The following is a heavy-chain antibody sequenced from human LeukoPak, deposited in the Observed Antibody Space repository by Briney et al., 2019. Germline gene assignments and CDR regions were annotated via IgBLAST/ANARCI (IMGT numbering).Heavy chain of an antibody. CDR2: ISGSGGST. D-gene: IGHD6-19*01. Sequence: PWGSLRLSCAASGFTFSSYAMSWVRQAPAQGLERVSAISGSGGSTYYADSVKGRFTISRDNSKNTLYLQMNSLRAEDTAVYYCAKVGVAVAGKSGFDYWGQGTLVTVSS. CDR3: AKVGVAVAGKSGFDY. CDR1: GFTFSSYA. J-gene: IGHJ4*02. V-gene: IGHV3-23*01.